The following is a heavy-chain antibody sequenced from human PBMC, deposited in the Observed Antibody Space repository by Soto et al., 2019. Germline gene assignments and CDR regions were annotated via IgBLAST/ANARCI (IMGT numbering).Heavy chain of an antibody. CDR1: GYPFTNFY. Sequence: QVQLVQSGAEVKKPGASVKVSCKASGYPFTNFYMHWLRQAPGQGLEWMGVIEPSDGSTIYAQKVQGRGPXAXAXXTSTVYKALSSLRYEDTAVYCWARAGAYSDYWSGYYTSLDYWGQGTLVTVSS. V-gene: IGHV1-46*01. CDR3: ARAGAYSDYWSGYYTSLDY. CDR2: IEPSDGST. D-gene: IGHD3-3*01. J-gene: IGHJ4*02.